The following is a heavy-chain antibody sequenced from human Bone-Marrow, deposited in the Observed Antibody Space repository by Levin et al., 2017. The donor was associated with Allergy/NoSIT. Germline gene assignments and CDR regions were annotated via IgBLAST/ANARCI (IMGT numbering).Heavy chain of an antibody. J-gene: IGHJ4*02. CDR3: AKGEGYSSSSGFDY. Sequence: GGSLRLSCAASGFTFSSYGMHWVRQAPGKGLEWVAVISYDGSNKYYADSVKGRFTISRDNSKNTLYLQMNSLRAEDTAVYYCAKGEGYSSSSGFDYWGQGTLVTVSS. CDR2: ISYDGSNK. V-gene: IGHV3-30*18. CDR1: GFTFSSYG. D-gene: IGHD6-6*01.